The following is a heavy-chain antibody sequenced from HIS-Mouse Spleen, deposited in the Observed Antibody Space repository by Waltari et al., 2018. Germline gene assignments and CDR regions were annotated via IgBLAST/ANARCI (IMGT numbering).Heavy chain of an antibody. CDR2: IHYSGGT. CDR1: GGSISSSSYY. Sequence: QLQLQESGPGLVKPSETLSLTCTFSGGSISSSSYYWGWIRQPPGTGLEWIGSIHYSGGTYYNPALKRRVTISVDTSKNQLSLKLSSVTAADTAGYYCAREIPYSSSWYDWYFDLWGRGTLVTVSS. CDR3: AREIPYSSSWYDWYFDL. D-gene: IGHD6-13*01. V-gene: IGHV4-39*07. J-gene: IGHJ2*01.